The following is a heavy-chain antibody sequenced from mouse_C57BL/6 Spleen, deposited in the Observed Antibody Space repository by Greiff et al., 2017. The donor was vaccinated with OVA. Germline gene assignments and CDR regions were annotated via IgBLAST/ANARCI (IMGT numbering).Heavy chain of an antibody. CDR3: ARNAIDY. V-gene: IGHV2-2*01. CDR1: GFSLTSYG. J-gene: IGHJ4*01. Sequence: VKLMESGPGLVQPSQSLSITCTVSGFSLTSYGVHWVRQSPGKGLEWLGVIWSGGSTDYNAAIRSRRSISKDNSKSQVFLKMNSLQADDTAIYYCARNAIDYWGQGTSVTVSS. CDR2: IWSGGST.